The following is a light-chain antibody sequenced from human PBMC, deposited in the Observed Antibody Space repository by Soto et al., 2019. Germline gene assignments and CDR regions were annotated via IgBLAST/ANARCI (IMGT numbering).Light chain of an antibody. CDR2: DVS. J-gene: IGLJ1*01. Sequence: SARTQPASVSGSPGQSITISCTGTSSDVGGYNYVSWYQQHPGKAPKLMIYDVSNRPSGVSNRFSGFKSGNTASLTISGLHAEDEADYYCSSYTTSSTYVFGTGTKVTVL. CDR3: SSYTTSSTYV. CDR1: SSDVGGYNY. V-gene: IGLV2-14*03.